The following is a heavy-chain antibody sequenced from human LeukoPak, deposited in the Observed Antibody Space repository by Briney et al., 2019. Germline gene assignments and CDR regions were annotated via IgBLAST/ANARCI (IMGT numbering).Heavy chain of an antibody. CDR1: GGSINNYY. CDR2: IHYSGST. D-gene: IGHD3-10*01. Sequence: SETLSLTCTVSGGSINNYYWNWIRQPAGKGLEWIGSIHYSGSTYYNPSLQSRVTISIDTSKNQFSLKLRFVTAADTAVYYCARDLGRVVTMVRGVIIFYWGQGTLVTVSS. J-gene: IGHJ4*02. CDR3: ARDLGRVVTMVRGVIIFY. V-gene: IGHV4-4*07.